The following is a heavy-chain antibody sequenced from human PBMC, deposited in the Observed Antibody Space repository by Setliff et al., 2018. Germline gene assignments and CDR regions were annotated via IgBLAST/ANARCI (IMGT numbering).Heavy chain of an antibody. D-gene: IGHD3-16*02. CDR2: IKEDGSEQ. CDR1: GFSISGRW. V-gene: IGHV3-7*03. Sequence: AGGSLRLSCAASGFSISGRWMSWVRQAPGKGLEWVANIKEDGSEQYYVDSVWGRFSISRDNARNSVFLEMNSLRGEDTAVYYCARDNVILDDSRGIFYPWFDPWGQGTLVTVS. J-gene: IGHJ5*02. CDR3: ARDNVILDDSRGIFYPWFDP.